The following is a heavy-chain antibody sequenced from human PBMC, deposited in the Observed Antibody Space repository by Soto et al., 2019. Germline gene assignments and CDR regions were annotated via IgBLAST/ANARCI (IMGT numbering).Heavy chain of an antibody. CDR2: IWNAGNNK. CDR1: GFTFSSHA. V-gene: IGHV3-33*01. Sequence: QVQLVESGGGVVQPGRSLRLSCAASGFTFSSHAMNWVRQAPGKGLEWVALIWNAGNNKYYADAGSVKGRFTISRDNSRKTRYLEMNSVRADDTGVYYCARGPVYSNFGYFDYWGQGTRVTVSS. CDR3: ARGPVYSNFGYFDY. J-gene: IGHJ4*02. D-gene: IGHD4-4*01.